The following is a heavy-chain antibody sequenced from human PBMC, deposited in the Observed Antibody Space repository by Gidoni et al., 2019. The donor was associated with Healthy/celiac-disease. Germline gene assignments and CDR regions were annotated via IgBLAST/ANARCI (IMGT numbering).Heavy chain of an antibody. CDR2: IKSKTDGGTT. D-gene: IGHD3-22*01. CDR1: GFTFSNAW. V-gene: IGHV3-15*01. J-gene: IGHJ4*02. CDR3: TTGGMIVVVKDY. Sequence: EVQLVESGGGLVKPGGSLRLSCAASGFTFSNAWMSWVRQAPGKGVEGVGRIKSKTDGGTTDYAAPVKGRFTSSRDDSKNTLYLQMNSLKTEDTAVYYCTTGGMIVVVKDYWGQGTLVTVSS.